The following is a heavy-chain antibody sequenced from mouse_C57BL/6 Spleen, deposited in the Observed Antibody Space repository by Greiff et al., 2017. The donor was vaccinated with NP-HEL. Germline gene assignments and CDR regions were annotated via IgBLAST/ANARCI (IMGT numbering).Heavy chain of an antibody. Sequence: EVQLQQSGPELVKPGASVKMSCKASGYTFTDYNMHWVKQSHGKSLEWIGYINPNNGGTSYNQKFKGKATLTVHKSSSTAYMELRSLTSEESAVYYGARPITTVNMDYAMDYWGQGTSVTVSS. V-gene: IGHV1-22*01. CDR1: GYTFTDYN. CDR2: INPNNGGT. D-gene: IGHD1-1*01. CDR3: ARPITTVNMDYAMDY. J-gene: IGHJ4*01.